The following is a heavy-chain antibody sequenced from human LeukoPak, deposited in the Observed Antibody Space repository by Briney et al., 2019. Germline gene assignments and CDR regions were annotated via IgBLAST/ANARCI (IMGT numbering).Heavy chain of an antibody. J-gene: IGHJ3*02. CDR3: ARHLVEVPAAMVAFDI. V-gene: IGHV3-7*01. CDR2: IKQDGSEK. D-gene: IGHD2-2*01. CDR1: GFTFSSYA. Sequence: GGSLRLSCAASGFTFSSYAMSWVRQAPGKGLEWVANIKQDGSEKYNVDSVKGRFTISRDNAKNSLYLQMNSLRAEDTAVYYCARHLVEVPAAMVAFDIWGQGTMVTVSS.